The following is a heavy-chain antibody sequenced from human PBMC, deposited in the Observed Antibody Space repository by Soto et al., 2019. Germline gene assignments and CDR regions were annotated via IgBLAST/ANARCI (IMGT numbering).Heavy chain of an antibody. Sequence: QVQLQQWGAGLLKPSETLSLTCAVYGGSFSGYYWSWIRQPPGKGLEWIGEINHSGSTNYNPSLKSRVTISVETSKNQFSLKLSSVTAADTAVYYCARRSGSSWYVEHFDYWGQGTLVTVSS. CDR3: ARRSGSSWYVEHFDY. CDR2: INHSGST. CDR1: GGSFSGYY. D-gene: IGHD6-13*01. J-gene: IGHJ4*02. V-gene: IGHV4-34*01.